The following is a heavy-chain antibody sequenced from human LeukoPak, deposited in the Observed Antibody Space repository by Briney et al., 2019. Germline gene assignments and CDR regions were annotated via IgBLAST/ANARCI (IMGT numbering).Heavy chain of an antibody. CDR2: ISGSGGIT. Sequence: GGSLRLSCAASEFTFSRSGMSWVRQAPGKGLEWVSLISGSGGITYYVDSVKGRFTISRDNSKNTLYLQMNSLRADDTAVYYCAKVMDINSGLMFFDYWGQGTLVTVSS. CDR3: AKVMDINSGLMFFDY. V-gene: IGHV3-23*01. D-gene: IGHD6-19*01. J-gene: IGHJ4*02. CDR1: EFTFSRSG.